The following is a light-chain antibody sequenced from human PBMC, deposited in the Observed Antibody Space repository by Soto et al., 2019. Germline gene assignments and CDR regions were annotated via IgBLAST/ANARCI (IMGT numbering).Light chain of an antibody. CDR2: GAS. CDR1: QSVSSSY. V-gene: IGKV3-20*01. Sequence: EIVLTQSPGTLSLSPGERATLSCRASQSVSSSYLAWYQQKPGQAPRLLIYGASSRATGIPDRFSGSGSGTDLTLNISRLEPEDFAVYYCQQYGSSPGTFGQGTKVEIK. CDR3: QQYGSSPGT. J-gene: IGKJ1*01.